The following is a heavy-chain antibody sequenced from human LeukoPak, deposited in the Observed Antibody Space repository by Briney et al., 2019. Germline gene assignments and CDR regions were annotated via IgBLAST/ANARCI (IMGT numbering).Heavy chain of an antibody. CDR2: IYSGGST. Sequence: PGGSLRLSCAASGFTFSSYSMNWVRQAPGKGLEWVSVIYSGGSTYYADSVKGRFTISRDNSKNTLYLQMNSLRAEDTAVYYCARELWLSPRYYYYYMDVWGKGTTVTVSS. D-gene: IGHD6-19*01. CDR1: GFTFSSYS. V-gene: IGHV3-66*02. CDR3: ARELWLSPRYYYYYMDV. J-gene: IGHJ6*03.